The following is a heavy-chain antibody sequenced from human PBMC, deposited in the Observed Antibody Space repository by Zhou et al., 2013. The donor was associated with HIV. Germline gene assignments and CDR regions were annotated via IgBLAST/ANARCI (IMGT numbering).Heavy chain of an antibody. J-gene: IGHJ6*03. D-gene: IGHD3-10*01. CDR1: GGISTNHV. CDR2: IIPILATT. CDR3: ARWGSMVQGYYYYYYMDV. V-gene: IGHV1-69*14. Sequence: QVQLEQSGAEVRKPGSSVKVSCKASGGISTNHVFSWVRQAPGQGLEWMGGIIPILATTNYAQKFQGRVTITADKSTSTAYMELSSLRSEDTAVYYCARWGSMVQGYYYYYYMDVWGKGTTVTVSS.